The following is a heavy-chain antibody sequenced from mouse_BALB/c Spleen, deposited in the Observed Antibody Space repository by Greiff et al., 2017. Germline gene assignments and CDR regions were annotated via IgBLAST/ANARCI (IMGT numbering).Heavy chain of an antibody. CDR3: TRSRDGYGFAY. Sequence: QLQQPGAELVRPGASVKLSCKASGYTFTSYWINWVKQRPGQGLEWIGNIYPSDSYTNYNQKFKDKATLTVDKSSSTAYMQLSSPTSEDSAVYYCTRSRDGYGFAYWGQGTLVTVSA. CDR2: IYPSDSYT. D-gene: IGHD1-2*01. J-gene: IGHJ3*01. CDR1: GYTFTSYW. V-gene: IGHV1-69*02.